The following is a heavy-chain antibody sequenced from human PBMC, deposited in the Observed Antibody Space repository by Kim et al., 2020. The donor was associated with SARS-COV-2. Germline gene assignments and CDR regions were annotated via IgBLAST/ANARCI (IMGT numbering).Heavy chain of an antibody. J-gene: IGHJ6*03. D-gene: IGHD5-12*01. CDR1: GYTFTSYD. Sequence: ASVKVSCKASGYTFTSYDINWVRQATGQGLEWMGWMNPNSGNTGYAQKFQGRVTMTRNTSISTAYMELSSLRSEDTAVYYCARVDWGLYSGYDFRHYYYMDVWGKGTTVTVSS. CDR3: ARVDWGLYSGYDFRHYYYMDV. CDR2: MNPNSGNT. V-gene: IGHV1-8*01.